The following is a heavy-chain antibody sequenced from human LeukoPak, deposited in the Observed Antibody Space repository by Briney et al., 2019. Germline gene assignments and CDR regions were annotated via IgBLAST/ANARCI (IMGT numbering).Heavy chain of an antibody. CDR1: GFTVSSNY. CDR3: ARAGSGWPFDY. D-gene: IGHD6-19*01. Sequence: GGSLRLSCAASGFTVSSNYMSWVRQAPGKGLEWVSIIYSGGSTFYADSVKGRFTISRDNSKNTLYLQMNSLRAEDTAVYYCARAGSGWPFDYWGQGTLVTVSS. CDR2: IYSGGST. J-gene: IGHJ4*02. V-gene: IGHV3-53*05.